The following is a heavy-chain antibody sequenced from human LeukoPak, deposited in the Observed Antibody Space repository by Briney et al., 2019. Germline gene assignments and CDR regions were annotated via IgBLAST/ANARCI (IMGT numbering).Heavy chain of an antibody. Sequence: PSQTLSLTCTVSSGSISSGIYYWSWIRQPAGKGLEWIGRIYTSGSANYNPSLKSRVTISVDTSKNQFSLKLSSMTAADTAVYYCARGPRYCNNTSFQWNYYYYMDVWGKGTTVTVSS. CDR2: IYTSGSA. D-gene: IGHD2-2*01. V-gene: IGHV4-61*02. J-gene: IGHJ6*03. CDR3: ARGPRYCNNTSFQWNYYYYMDV. CDR1: SGSISSGIYY.